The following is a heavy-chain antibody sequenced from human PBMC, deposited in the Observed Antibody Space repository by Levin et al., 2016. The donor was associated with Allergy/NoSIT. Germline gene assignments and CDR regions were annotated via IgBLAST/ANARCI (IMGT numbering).Heavy chain of an antibody. CDR3: ARDRCSSTSCYTTTNWYFDL. CDR2: IIPIFGTA. Sequence: SVKVSCKASGGTFSSYAISWVRQAPGQGLEWMGGIIPIFGTANYAQKFQGRVTITADESTSTAYMELSSLRSEDTAVYYCARDRCSSTSCYTTTNWYFDLWGQGTLVTVSS. CDR1: GGTFSSYA. V-gene: IGHV1-69*13. J-gene: IGHJ2*01. D-gene: IGHD2-2*02.